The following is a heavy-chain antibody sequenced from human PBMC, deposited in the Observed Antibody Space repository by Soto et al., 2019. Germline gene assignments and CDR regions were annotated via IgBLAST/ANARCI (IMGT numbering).Heavy chain of an antibody. CDR3: ARQSTHYGAPTDY. V-gene: IGHV5-51*01. D-gene: IGHD4-17*01. CDR1: GYSFTSYW. Sequence: PGESLKISCKGSGYSFTSYWIGWVRQMPGKGLEWMGIIYPGDSDTRYSPSFQGQVTISADKSISTAYLQCSSLKASDTAMYYWARQSTHYGAPTDYWGQGTLVTVSS. CDR2: IYPGDSDT. J-gene: IGHJ4*02.